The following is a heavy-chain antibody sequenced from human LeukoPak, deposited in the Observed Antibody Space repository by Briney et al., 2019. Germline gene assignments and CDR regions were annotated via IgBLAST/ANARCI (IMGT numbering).Heavy chain of an antibody. CDR2: ISGSGDTT. J-gene: IGHJ4*02. CDR1: GFTFSSYV. CDR3: AKDSSGCSSARCYFHY. V-gene: IGHV3-23*01. Sequence: PGGCLRLSCAASGFTFSSYVMSWVRQAPGKGLEWVLSISGSGDTTYYADSVKGRFTTSRDNSKNTLYLQMNSLRVEDTAVYFCAKDSSGCSSARCYFHYWGQGTLVTLFS. D-gene: IGHD2-2*01.